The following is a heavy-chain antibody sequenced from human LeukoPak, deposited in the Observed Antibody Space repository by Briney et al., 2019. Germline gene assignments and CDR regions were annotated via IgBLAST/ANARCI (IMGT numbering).Heavy chain of an antibody. J-gene: IGHJ4*02. V-gene: IGHV3-30*02. CDR2: IRYDGSNK. CDR1: GFTFSSYG. CDR3: AKGSRNVLRYFDWLFRCLDY. Sequence: QPGGSLRLSCAASGFTFSSYGMHWVRQAPGKGLEWVAFIRYDGSNKYDADSVKGRFTISRDNSKNTLYLQMNSLRAEDTAVYYCAKGSRNVLRYFDWLFRCLDYWGQGTLVTVSS. D-gene: IGHD3-9*01.